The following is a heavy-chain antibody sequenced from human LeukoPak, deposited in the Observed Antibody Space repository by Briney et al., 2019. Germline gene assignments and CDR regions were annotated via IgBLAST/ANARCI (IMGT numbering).Heavy chain of an antibody. D-gene: IGHD6-19*01. CDR1: GFTFSSKW. V-gene: IGHV3-7*01. Sequence: GGSLRLSCAASGFTFSSKWMSWVRQAPGKGLEWVGNIQPDGSEGYPVDSVKGRFTISRDNARNSLFLQMNSLRVEDTAIYFCARDRDSSGLYGGADLWGQGVLVTVSA. CDR3: ARDRDSSGLYGGADL. J-gene: IGHJ5*02. CDR2: IQPDGSEG.